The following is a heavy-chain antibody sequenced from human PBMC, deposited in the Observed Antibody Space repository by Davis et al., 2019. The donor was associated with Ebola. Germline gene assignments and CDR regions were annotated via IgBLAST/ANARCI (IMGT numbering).Heavy chain of an antibody. CDR1: AASISSGGYY. J-gene: IGHJ6*02. CDR3: ARGGGDIVVYGMDV. D-gene: IGHD2-15*01. CDR2: IYYSGST. V-gene: IGHV4-31*03. Sequence: MPSETLSLTCTVSAASISSGGYYWTWIRQHPGKGLAWLGSIYYSGSTYYNPSLKSRVTISVDTSKNQFSLKLSSVTAADTAVYYCARGGGDIVVYGMDVWGQGTTVTVSS.